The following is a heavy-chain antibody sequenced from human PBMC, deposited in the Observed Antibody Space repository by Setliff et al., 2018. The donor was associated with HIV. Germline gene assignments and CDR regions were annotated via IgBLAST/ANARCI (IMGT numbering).Heavy chain of an antibody. CDR1: GDSVNNDYYY. Sequence: SETLSLTCTVSGDSVNNDYYYWTWIRQPAAKGLEWIGRFSADGSANYNPSLKGRVSISVDSSNNEFSLHLKYLTAADTAVYYCARDESGRSSSWSNFDYWGQGTLVTVSS. CDR3: ARDESGRSSSWSNFDY. CDR2: FSADGSA. J-gene: IGHJ4*02. V-gene: IGHV4-61*02. D-gene: IGHD6-13*01.